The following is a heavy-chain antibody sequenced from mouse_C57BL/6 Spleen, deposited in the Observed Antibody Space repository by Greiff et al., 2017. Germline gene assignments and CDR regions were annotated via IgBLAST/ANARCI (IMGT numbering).Heavy chain of an antibody. CDR1: GYAFSSYW. CDR2: IYPGDGDT. J-gene: IGHJ2*01. D-gene: IGHD1-1*01. V-gene: IGHV1-80*01. Sequence: QVQLQQSGAELVKPGASVKISCKASGYAFSSYWMNWVKQRPGKGLEWIGQIYPGDGDTNYNGKFKGKATLTADKSSSTAYMQLSSLTSEDSAVYFCARQYYYGSSFFDYGGQGTTLTVSS. CDR3: ARQYYYGSSFFDY.